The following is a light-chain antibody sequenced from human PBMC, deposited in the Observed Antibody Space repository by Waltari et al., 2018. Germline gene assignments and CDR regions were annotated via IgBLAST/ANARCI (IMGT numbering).Light chain of an antibody. Sequence: DIQMTQSPSSLSASVGDRVTIICRASQTINSYFSWYQQKPGKAPKLLIYGASSLQSGVPSRFSGGGSGTDFTLTISSMQPEDFATYYCQQSHSSPLTFGGGTKVEIK. CDR3: QQSHSSPLT. CDR1: QTINSY. CDR2: GAS. J-gene: IGKJ4*01. V-gene: IGKV1-39*01.